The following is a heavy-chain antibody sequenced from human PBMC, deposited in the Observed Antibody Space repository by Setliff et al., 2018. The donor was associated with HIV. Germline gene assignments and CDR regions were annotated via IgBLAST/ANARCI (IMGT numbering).Heavy chain of an antibody. J-gene: IGHJ4*02. D-gene: IGHD3-22*01. V-gene: IGHV1-69*13. CDR3: ASRHYYDSSGYYSN. CDR1: GGTFSSYS. CDR2: IIPIFGTT. Sequence: SVKVSCKASGGTFSSYSITWVRQAPGQGLEWVGGIIPIFGTTNYAQNFQGRVTISADESTSTAYMELSSLRSEDTAVYFCASRHYYDSSGYYSNWGQGTLVTAPQ.